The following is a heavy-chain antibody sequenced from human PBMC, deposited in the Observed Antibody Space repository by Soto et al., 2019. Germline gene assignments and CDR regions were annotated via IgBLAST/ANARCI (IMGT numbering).Heavy chain of an antibody. Sequence: PGGSLRLSCISSGFTFRTYTMNWVRQAPGKGLEWVSGIRGFSPYTFYAESVKGRFTISRDNAKNSLDQQMDSLRAEDTAVYYCARDRGYDAHDYYYNAMDVWGQGTTVTVSS. CDR2: IRGFSPYT. CDR1: GFTFRTYT. V-gene: IGHV3-21*01. CDR3: ARDRGYDAHDYYYNAMDV. D-gene: IGHD3-10*01. J-gene: IGHJ6*02.